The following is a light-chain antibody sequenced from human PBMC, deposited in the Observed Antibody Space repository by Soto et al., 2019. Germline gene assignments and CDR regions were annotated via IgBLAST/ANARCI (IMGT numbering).Light chain of an antibody. Sequence: DIQMTQSPSTLSASVGDRVTITCRASQSISSWLAWYQQKPGKAPKLLIYKASSLESGVPSRFSGSGSGTEFTLTISSRQPDDFATYYCQQYNSDSTFGQGTKVEIK. CDR1: QSISSW. CDR3: QQYNSDST. CDR2: KAS. V-gene: IGKV1-5*03. J-gene: IGKJ1*01.